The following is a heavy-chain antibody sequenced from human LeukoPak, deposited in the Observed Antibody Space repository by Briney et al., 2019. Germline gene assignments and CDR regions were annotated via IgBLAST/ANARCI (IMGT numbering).Heavy chain of an antibody. J-gene: IGHJ4*02. CDR3: ARIPLGYSGAYYFDC. D-gene: IGHD5-12*01. CDR1: RGSISGSIRSYY. V-gene: IGHV4-4*09. Sequence: SETLSLTCTVSRGSISGSIRSYYWSWLRQPPGKGLEWIGYISSSGSVNDNPSLRSRVTISVDTSKNQFFLNLSSVSAADTAVYYCARIPLGYSGAYYFDCWGQGTLVTVSP. CDR2: ISSSGSV.